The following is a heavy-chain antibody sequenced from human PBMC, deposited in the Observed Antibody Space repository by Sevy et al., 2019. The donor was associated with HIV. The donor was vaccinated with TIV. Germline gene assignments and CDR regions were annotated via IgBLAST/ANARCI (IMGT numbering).Heavy chain of an antibody. CDR2: ISGSGGST. CDR1: GFTFSSYA. D-gene: IGHD4-17*01. J-gene: IGHJ4*02. CDR3: AKDLGGTTVTFFDY. V-gene: IGHV3-23*01. Sequence: GGSLRLSCAASGFTFSSYAMSWVRQAPGKGLEWVSAISGSGGSTYYADSVKGRFTISRDNSKNTLYLQMNSLRAEDTVVYYCAKDLGGTTVTFFDYWGQGTLVTVSS.